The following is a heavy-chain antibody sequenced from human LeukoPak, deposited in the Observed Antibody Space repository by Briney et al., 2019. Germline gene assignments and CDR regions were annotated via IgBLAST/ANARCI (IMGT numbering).Heavy chain of an antibody. CDR1: GGSISSYY. CDR3: ARDLDDYSYYYMDV. D-gene: IGHD1-1*01. Sequence: SETLSLTCTVSGGSISSYYWSWIRQPAGKGLEWIGRIYTSGSTNYNPSLKSRVTMSVDTSKDQFSLKLSSVTAADTAVYYCARDLDDYSYYYMDVWGKGTTVTVSS. J-gene: IGHJ6*03. V-gene: IGHV4-4*07. CDR2: IYTSGST.